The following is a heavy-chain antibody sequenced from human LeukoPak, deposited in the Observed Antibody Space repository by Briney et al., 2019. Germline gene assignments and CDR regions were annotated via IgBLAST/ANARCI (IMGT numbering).Heavy chain of an antibody. CDR2: ISPGSSYK. CDR3: ATERLGIFEF. D-gene: IGHD3-3*01. CDR1: TFTFSDDY. V-gene: IGHV3-11*05. J-gene: IGHJ4*02. Sequence: GGSLRLPCTASTFTFSDDYMGWIRQAPGKGPEWVSSISPGSSYKFCADSVEGRFTISRDDAKNSVYLQMNNLRVDDTAVYYCATERLGIFEFWGQGSLVTVSS.